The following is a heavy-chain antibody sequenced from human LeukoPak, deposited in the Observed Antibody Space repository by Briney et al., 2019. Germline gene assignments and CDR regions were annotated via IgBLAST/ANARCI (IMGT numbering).Heavy chain of an antibody. CDR2: IIPIFGTA. V-gene: IGHV1-69*05. J-gene: IGHJ4*02. D-gene: IGHD4-17*01. CDR3: ARAAESTYGDYDSASDY. Sequence: ASVKVSCKASGGTFSSYAISWVRQAPGQGLEWMGRIIPIFGTANYAQKFQGRVTITTDESTSTAYMEPSSLRSEDTAVYYCARAAESTYGDYDSASDYWGQGTLVIVSS. CDR1: GGTFSSYA.